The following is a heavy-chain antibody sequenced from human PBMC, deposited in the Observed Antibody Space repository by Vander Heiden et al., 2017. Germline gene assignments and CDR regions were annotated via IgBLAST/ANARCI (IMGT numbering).Heavy chain of an antibody. CDR2: ISWNTGSI. V-gene: IGHV3-9*03. D-gene: IGHD2-2*01. J-gene: IGHJ4*02. Sequence: EVQLVESGGGLVQPGRSLRLSCAAPGFKFDDYAMDWVRRAPGKGLEWVSSISWNTGSIGYADSVKGRFTISRDNAKNALFLQMNTVRGDDMALYYCAKGYCGTTLCHLHSWGQGTLVTVSS. CDR3: AKGYCGTTLCHLHS. CDR1: GFKFDDYA.